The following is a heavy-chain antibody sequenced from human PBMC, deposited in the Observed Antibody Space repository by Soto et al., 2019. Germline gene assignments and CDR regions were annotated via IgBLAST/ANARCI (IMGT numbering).Heavy chain of an antibody. CDR2: IIPIFGTA. CDR3: ARDTANYYYYGMDV. V-gene: IGHV1-69*13. Sequence: VASVKVSCKASGGTFSSYAISWVRQAPGQGLEWMVGIIPIFGTANYAQKFQGRVTITADESTSTAYMELSSLRSEDTAVYYCARDTANYYYYGMDVWGQGTTVTVSS. D-gene: IGHD5-18*01. CDR1: GGTFSSYA. J-gene: IGHJ6*02.